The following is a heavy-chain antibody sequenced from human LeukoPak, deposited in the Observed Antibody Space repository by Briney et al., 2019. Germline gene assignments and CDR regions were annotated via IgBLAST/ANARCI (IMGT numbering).Heavy chain of an antibody. CDR3: ARIGGSGTYWDY. J-gene: IGHJ4*02. CDR1: GFTFSDCW. D-gene: IGHD3-10*01. CDR2: IKYHGSDE. Sequence: GSLRLSCAASGFTFSDCWMSWVRQAPGKGLEWVANIKYHGSDEHYVDSVRGRFTISRNNAKNSLFLQMNSLRAEDTAVYYCARIGGSGTYWDYWGQGTLVTVSS. V-gene: IGHV3-7*01.